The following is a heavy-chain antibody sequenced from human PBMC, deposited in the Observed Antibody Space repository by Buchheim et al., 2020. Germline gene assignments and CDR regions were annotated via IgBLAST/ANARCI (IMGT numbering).Heavy chain of an antibody. CDR2: VNSDGSGT. J-gene: IGHJ4*02. CDR3: VKDLPNSGFAYDY. V-gene: IGHV3-74*01. D-gene: IGHD5-12*01. CDR1: GFTFSRYW. Sequence: EVQLVESRGGLVQPGGSLRLSCAASGFTFSRYWMHWVRQAPGKGLMWVSRVNSDGSGTGYADSVKGRFTISRDNAKNTLYLQMNSLRAEDTAVYYCVKDLPNSGFAYDYWGQGSL.